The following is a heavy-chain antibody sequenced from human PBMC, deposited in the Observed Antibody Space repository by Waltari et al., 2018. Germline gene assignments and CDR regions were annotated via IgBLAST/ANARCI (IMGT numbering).Heavy chain of an antibody. CDR2: IKQDGSEK. V-gene: IGHV3-7*01. Sequence: EVQLVESGGGLVQPGGSLRLSCAASGFTFSSYWMSWVRPAPGKGLEWVANIKQDGSEKYYVDSVKGRFTISRDNAKNSLYLQMNSLRAEDTAVYYCASISNYYDSSGIPDWGQGTMVTVSS. CDR3: ASISNYYDSSGIPD. D-gene: IGHD3-22*01. J-gene: IGHJ3*01. CDR1: GFTFSSYW.